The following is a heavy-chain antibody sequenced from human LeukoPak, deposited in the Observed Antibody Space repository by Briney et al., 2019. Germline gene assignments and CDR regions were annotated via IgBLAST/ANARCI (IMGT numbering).Heavy chain of an antibody. J-gene: IGHJ6*03. CDR3: AREGFGEYYYYYYYMDV. CDR1: GGSISSSSYY. Sequence: SETLSLTCTVSGGSISSSSYYWGWIRQPPGKGLEWIGSIYYSGSTYYNPSLKSRVTISVDTSKNQFSLKLSSVTAADTAVYYCAREGFGEYYYYYYYMDVWGKGTTVTVSS. V-gene: IGHV4-39*07. D-gene: IGHD3-10*01. CDR2: IYYSGST.